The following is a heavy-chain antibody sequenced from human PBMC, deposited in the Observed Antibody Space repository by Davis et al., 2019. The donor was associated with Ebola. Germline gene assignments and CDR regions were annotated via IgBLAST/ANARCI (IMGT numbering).Heavy chain of an antibody. CDR2: ISGSGGST. CDR3: ARDHDYAFDY. J-gene: IGHJ4*02. CDR1: GFTFSSYA. V-gene: IGHV3-23*01. Sequence: GESLKISCAASGFTFSSYAMSWVRQAPGKGLEWVSAISGSGGSTYYADSVKGRFTISRDNAKNSLFLQMNSLRDEDTAVYYCARDHDYAFDYWGQGTLVTVSS. D-gene: IGHD4-17*01.